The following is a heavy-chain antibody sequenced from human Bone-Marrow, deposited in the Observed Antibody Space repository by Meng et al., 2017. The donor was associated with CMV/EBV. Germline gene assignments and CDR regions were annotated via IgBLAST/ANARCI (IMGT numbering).Heavy chain of an antibody. CDR3: ARGLGDSGSDNYFDY. J-gene: IGHJ4*02. D-gene: IGHD5-12*01. V-gene: IGHV3-21*01. Sequence: GESMKISCTSSGFTFNIYNMNWVRQAPGKGLEWVSSISGSNSHIYYADSVKGRFTISRDNAKNSLHLQMSSLRAEDTAMDYCARGLGDSGSDNYFDYWGQGILVTVSS. CDR1: GFTFNIYN. CDR2: ISGSNSHI.